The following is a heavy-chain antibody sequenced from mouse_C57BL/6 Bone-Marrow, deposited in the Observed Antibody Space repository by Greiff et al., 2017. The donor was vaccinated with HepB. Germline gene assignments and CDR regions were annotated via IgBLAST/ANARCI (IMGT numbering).Heavy chain of an antibody. D-gene: IGHD2-1*01. J-gene: IGHJ2*01. V-gene: IGHV1-50*01. CDR2: IDPSDRYT. Sequence: QVQLQQPGAELVKPGASVKLSCKASGYNFTSYWMQWVKQRPGQGLEWIGEIDPSDRYTNYNLKFKGKATLTVATSSSPAYMQLSSLTSEDSAVYYCARCYYGAYWGQGTTLTVSS. CDR3: ARCYYGAY. CDR1: GYNFTSYW.